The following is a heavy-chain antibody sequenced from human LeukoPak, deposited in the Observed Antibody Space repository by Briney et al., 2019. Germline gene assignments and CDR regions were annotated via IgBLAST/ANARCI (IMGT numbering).Heavy chain of an antibody. CDR2: IYSGGST. Sequence: GGSLRLSCAASGFTVSSNYMSWVRQAPGKGLEWASVIYSGGSTYYADSVKGRFAISRDNSKNTLYLEMNSLRAEDTAVYYCARLPAGPYSSGWSDYWGQGTLVTVSS. J-gene: IGHJ4*02. CDR3: ARLPAGPYSSGWSDY. D-gene: IGHD6-19*01. CDR1: GFTVSSNY. V-gene: IGHV3-53*01.